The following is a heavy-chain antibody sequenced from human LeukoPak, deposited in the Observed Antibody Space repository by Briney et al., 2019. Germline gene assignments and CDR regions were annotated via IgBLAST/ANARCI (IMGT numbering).Heavy chain of an antibody. D-gene: IGHD3-16*01. V-gene: IGHV4-38-2*01. J-gene: IGHJ4*02. Sequence: SETLSLTCAVSGYSISSGYYWGWIRQPPGKGVEWIGSIYHSGSTYYNPSLKSRVTISVDTSKNQFSPKLSSGTAADTAVYYCGRGIPPRGGHFDYWGQGTLVTVSS. CDR1: GYSISSGYY. CDR3: GRGIPPRGGHFDY. CDR2: IYHSGST.